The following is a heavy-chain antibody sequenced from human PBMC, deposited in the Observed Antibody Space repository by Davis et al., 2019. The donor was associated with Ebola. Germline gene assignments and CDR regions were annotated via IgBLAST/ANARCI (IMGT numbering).Heavy chain of an antibody. Sequence: ASVKVSCKASGYTFTGYYMHWVRQAPGQGLECMGWINPNSGGTNYAQKFQGRVTMTRDTSISTAYMELSRLRSDDTAVYYCATSGSYGTLIDYWGLGTLVTVSS. J-gene: IGHJ4*02. V-gene: IGHV1-2*02. CDR3: ATSGSYGTLIDY. CDR1: GYTFTGYY. D-gene: IGHD1-26*01. CDR2: INPNSGGT.